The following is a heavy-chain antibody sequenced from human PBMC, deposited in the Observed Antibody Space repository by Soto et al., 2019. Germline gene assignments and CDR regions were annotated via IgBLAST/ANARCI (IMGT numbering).Heavy chain of an antibody. CDR2: IDWDDDK. V-gene: IGHV2-70*11. CDR3: ARAQYSGYEYFFDS. D-gene: IGHD5-12*01. CDR1: AFSLTNSGMC. J-gene: IGHJ4*02. Sequence: SGPTLAIPTHTLTLTCPFSAFSLTNSGMCVSCIRQPPGRALEWLARIDWDDDKHYSKSLETRLTISKDTSKNQVVLTVTNMDPVDTATYYCARAQYSGYEYFFDSWGQGTLVTVSS.